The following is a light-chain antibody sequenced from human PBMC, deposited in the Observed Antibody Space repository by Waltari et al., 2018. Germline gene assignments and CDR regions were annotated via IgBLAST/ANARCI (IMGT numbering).Light chain of an antibody. J-gene: IGLJ1*01. CDR3: CSYAGDSTYV. CDR1: SSDIGNYNL. Sequence: QSALTQPASVSGSPGQSITISCTGTSSDIGNYNLVSWYQQHPGKAPNLIIYEVNRRPSGVSDLFSASKSVNTASLTISGLQADDEADYYCCSYAGDSTYVFGTGAKVTVL. V-gene: IGLV2-23*02. CDR2: EVN.